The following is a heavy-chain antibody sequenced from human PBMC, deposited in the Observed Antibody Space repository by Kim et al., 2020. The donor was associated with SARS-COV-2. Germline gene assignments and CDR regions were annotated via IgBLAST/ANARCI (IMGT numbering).Heavy chain of an antibody. J-gene: IGHJ6*01. Sequence: GGSLRLSCAGFGFTFSDYGLHWVRQAPGKGLEWVAVIAFDGSNEYYGDSVRGRFIISRDNSKNTVYLQMNNLRAEDTALYYCAKDRGDGYLSNYGLDVWG. CDR2: IAFDGSNE. CDR3: AKDRGDGYLSNYGLDV. D-gene: IGHD3-10*01. CDR1: GFTFSDYG. V-gene: IGHV3-30*18.